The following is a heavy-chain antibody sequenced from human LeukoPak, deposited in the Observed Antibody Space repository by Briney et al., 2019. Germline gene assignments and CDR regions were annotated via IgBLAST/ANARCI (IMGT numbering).Heavy chain of an antibody. CDR2: INQDADER. CDR3: AAGDSFDY. CDR1: GLSFGNYW. J-gene: IGHJ4*02. D-gene: IGHD2-21*01. V-gene: IGHV3-7*01. Sequence: GGSLRLSCAVSGLSFGNYWMSWVRQAPGTGLEWVANINQDADERYYVDSVKGRYTISRDNAKNSLYLQLNSLRAEDTAVYYCAAGDSFDYWGQGALVTVSS.